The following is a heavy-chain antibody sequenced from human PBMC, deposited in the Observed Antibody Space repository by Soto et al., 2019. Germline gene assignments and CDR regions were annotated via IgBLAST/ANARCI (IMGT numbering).Heavy chain of an antibody. CDR3: AMVDNSVTHTPLDV. V-gene: IGHV1-18*01. Sequence: QVQLVQSGDEVRKPGSSVKVSCKASGYIFVNYGIAWVRQAPGQGLEWMGWISPYSGNTHYASKVQGRLTMTTDTTTSKAYMDLGSLKSDDTAVDDCAMVDNSVTHTPLDVWGQGTTVTVSS. D-gene: IGHD5-12*01. CDR2: ISPYSGNT. J-gene: IGHJ6*02. CDR1: GYIFVNYG.